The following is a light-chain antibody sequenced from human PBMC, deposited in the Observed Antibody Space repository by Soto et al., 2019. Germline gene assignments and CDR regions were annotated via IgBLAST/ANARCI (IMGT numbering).Light chain of an antibody. V-gene: IGKV1-5*03. Sequence: DIQMTQSPSTLSASVGDRVTITCRASQSISYWLAWYQQKPGKAPTLLIYKASSLESGVPSRFSGSGSGTAFTLTISSLQPDEFATYYGQQYNSYPLTFGGGTKVEIK. CDR2: KAS. J-gene: IGKJ4*01. CDR1: QSISYW. CDR3: QQYNSYPLT.